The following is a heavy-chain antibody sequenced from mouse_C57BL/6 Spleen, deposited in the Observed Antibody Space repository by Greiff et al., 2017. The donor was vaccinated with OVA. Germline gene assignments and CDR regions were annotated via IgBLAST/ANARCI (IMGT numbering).Heavy chain of an antibody. CDR1: GYTFTSYG. J-gene: IGHJ2*01. Sequence: VQLQQSGAELARPGASVKLSCTASGYTFTSYGISWVKQSTGQGLEWIGEIYPRSGNTYYNEKFKGKGTLTADKSSSTAYMELRSLTSEDAAVYFCERRSGTKVYFDYWGQGTTLTVSS. D-gene: IGHD4-1*01. CDR2: IYPRSGNT. V-gene: IGHV1-81*01. CDR3: ERRSGTKVYFDY.